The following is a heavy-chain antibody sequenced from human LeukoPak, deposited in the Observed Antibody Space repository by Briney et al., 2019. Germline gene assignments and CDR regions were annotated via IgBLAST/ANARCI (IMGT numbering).Heavy chain of an antibody. V-gene: IGHV3-23*01. CDR2: TSVSGST. Sequence: GGSLRLSCADSGFTFSSHALSWVRQAPGKGLEGVSSTSVSGSTYYADSVKGRFTVSRDSSKNTLYLQMNSLRAEDTAVYHCAKDGEGHYDDYAYYRGMEVWGHGTMVTVSS. D-gene: IGHD4-17*01. J-gene: IGHJ6*02. CDR1: GFTFSSHA. CDR3: AKDGEGHYDDYAYYRGMEV.